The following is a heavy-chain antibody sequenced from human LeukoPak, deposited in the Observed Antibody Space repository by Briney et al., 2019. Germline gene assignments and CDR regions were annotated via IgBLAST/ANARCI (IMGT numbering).Heavy chain of an antibody. CDR1: GFTVSSHY. V-gene: IGHV3-66*02. D-gene: IGHD3-3*01. CDR2: IDGGGDT. CDR3: VRDSLSKVFGG. J-gene: IGHJ4*02. Sequence: GGSLRLSWAASGFTVSSHYMSWVRQAPVRGLEWVSLIDGGGDTYYADSVRGRFTISRDNSKNTLYLQMNSLRADETAVYKCVRDSLSKVFGGWGQGTLV.